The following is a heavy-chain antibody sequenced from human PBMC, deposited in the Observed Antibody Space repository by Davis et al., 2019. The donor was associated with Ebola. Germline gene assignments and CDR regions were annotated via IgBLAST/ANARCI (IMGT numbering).Heavy chain of an antibody. J-gene: IGHJ4*02. D-gene: IGHD1-26*01. CDR3: ARQGGGSGRLTSFDY. CDR1: GYNFRDYW. Sequence: GESLKISCQGSGYNFRDYWIVWVRQMPGKGLEWMGNIYPGDSDTRYSSSFQGQVTLSADKYSTTAYLQWRILKASDTAMYYCARQGGGSGRLTSFDYWGQGTLITVSS. CDR2: IYPGDSDT. V-gene: IGHV5-51*01.